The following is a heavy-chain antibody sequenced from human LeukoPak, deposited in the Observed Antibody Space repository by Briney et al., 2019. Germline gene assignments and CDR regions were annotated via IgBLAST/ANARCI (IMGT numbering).Heavy chain of an antibody. CDR2: ISSSSSTI. J-gene: IGHJ4*02. CDR1: GFTFSSYS. D-gene: IGHD1-26*01. Sequence: GGSLRLSRAASGFTFSSYSMNWVRQAPGKGLEWVSYISSSSSTIYYADSVKGRFTISRDNAKNSLYLQMNSLRAEDTAVYYCARVSGSYYGYFDYWGQGTLVTVSS. V-gene: IGHV3-48*01. CDR3: ARVSGSYYGYFDY.